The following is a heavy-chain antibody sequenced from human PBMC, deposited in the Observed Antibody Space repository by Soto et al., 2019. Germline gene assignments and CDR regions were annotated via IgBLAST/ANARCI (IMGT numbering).Heavy chain of an antibody. D-gene: IGHD1-26*01. CDR1: GYSFTIYW. V-gene: IGHV5-51*01. J-gene: IGHJ3*02. CDR2: IYPGDSDT. Sequence: GGSLKISCKGSGYSFTIYWIGWVRQMPGKGLEWMGIIYPGDSDTRYSPSFQGQVTISHDKSISTAYLQWSSLKASDTAMYYCASSIVGATSRAFDIWGQGTMVTVSS. CDR3: ASSIVGATSRAFDI.